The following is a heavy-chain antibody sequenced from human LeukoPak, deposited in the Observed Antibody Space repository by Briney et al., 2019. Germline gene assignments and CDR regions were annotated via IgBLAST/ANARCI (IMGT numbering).Heavy chain of an antibody. V-gene: IGHV4-61*02. Sequence: PSETLSLTCTVSGGSISSGSYYWSWIRQPAGKGLEWIGRIYTSGSTNYNPSPKSRVTISVDTSKNQFSLKLSSVTAADTAVYYCARDRSYTYDAFDIWGQGTMVTVSS. CDR1: GGSISSGSYY. CDR2: IYTSGST. J-gene: IGHJ3*02. D-gene: IGHD2-2*02. CDR3: ARDRSYTYDAFDI.